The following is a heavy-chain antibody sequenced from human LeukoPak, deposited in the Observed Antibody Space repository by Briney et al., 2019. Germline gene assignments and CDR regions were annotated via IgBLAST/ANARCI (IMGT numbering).Heavy chain of an antibody. CDR2: INPNSGGT. V-gene: IGHV1-2*02. J-gene: IGHJ5*02. CDR3: ARVVVPAAIGRTYNWFDP. D-gene: IGHD2-2*01. Sequence: ASVKVPCKASGYTFTGYYMHWVRQAPGQGLEWMGWINPNSGGTNYAQKFQGRVTMTRDTSISTAYMELSRLRSDDTAVYYCARVVVPAAIGRTYNWFDPWGQGTLVTVSS. CDR1: GYTFTGYY.